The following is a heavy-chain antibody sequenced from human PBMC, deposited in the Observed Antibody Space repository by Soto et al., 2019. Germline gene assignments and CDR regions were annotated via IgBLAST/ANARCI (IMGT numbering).Heavy chain of an antibody. CDR3: ARDGDIVVVVAATPWFDP. D-gene: IGHD2-15*01. J-gene: IGHJ5*02. Sequence: QVQLVQSGAEVKKPGASVKVSCKASGYTFTSYYMHWVRQAPGQGLEWMGIINPSGGSTSYAQKFQGGVTMTRDTSTSTVYMELSSLRSEDTAVYYCARDGDIVVVVAATPWFDPWGQGTLVTVSS. CDR2: INPSGGST. V-gene: IGHV1-46*01. CDR1: GYTFTSYY.